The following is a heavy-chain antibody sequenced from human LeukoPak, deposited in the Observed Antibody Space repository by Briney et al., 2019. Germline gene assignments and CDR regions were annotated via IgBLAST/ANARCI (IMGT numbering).Heavy chain of an antibody. D-gene: IGHD3-3*01. J-gene: IGHJ4*02. Sequence: SETLSLTCTVSGGSISSSSYYWGWIRQPPGKGLEWIGSIYYSGSTYYNPSLKSRVTISVDTSKNQFSLKLSSVTAADTAVYYCARGSGPYDFWSGSSQPNDYWGQGTLVTVSS. V-gene: IGHV4-39*07. CDR1: GGSISSSSYY. CDR3: ARGSGPYDFWSGSSQPNDY. CDR2: IYYSGST.